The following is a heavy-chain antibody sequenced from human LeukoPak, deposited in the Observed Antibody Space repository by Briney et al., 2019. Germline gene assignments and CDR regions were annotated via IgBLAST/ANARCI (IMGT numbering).Heavy chain of an antibody. D-gene: IGHD1-14*01. CDR2: VYFSGSS. Sequence: SETLSLTCIVSGDSINSGRNYWGWIRQSTGKGLEWIASVYFSGSSQYNPSLMGRAFISVDSSKSQVSLRLDSVTAADSAVYHCARHLSGTTTAHYFDFWGQGTLVTVSS. CDR1: GDSINSGRNY. J-gene: IGHJ4*02. CDR3: ARHLSGTTTAHYFDF. V-gene: IGHV4-39*01.